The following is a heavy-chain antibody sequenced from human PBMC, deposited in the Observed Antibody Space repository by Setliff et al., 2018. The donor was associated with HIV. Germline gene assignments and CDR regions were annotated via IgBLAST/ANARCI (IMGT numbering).Heavy chain of an antibody. V-gene: IGHV4-59*01. CDR2: IYYTGST. Sequence: SETLSLTCTVSSDSIRFYYWTWIRQPPGKGLEWIGNIYYTGSTNYNPSLKSRITISIDTSKSQFSLKLTSVAAADTAVYYCARDSGGYKYGFAVGSFDYWGQGARVTVSS. J-gene: IGHJ4*02. CDR3: ARDSGGYKYGFAVGSFDY. CDR1: SDSIRFYY. D-gene: IGHD5-18*01.